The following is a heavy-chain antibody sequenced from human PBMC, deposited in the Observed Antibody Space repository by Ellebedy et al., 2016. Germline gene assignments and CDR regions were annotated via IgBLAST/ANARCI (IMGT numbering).Heavy chain of an antibody. V-gene: IGHV4-38-2*02. CDR3: ARVGHYSGKEYFDY. D-gene: IGHD4-23*01. CDR2: IYHSGTT. CDR1: GYSISNGYY. Sequence: GSLRLSXTVSGYSISNGYYWGWIRQPPGKGLEWIGNIYHSGTTYYNPSLKSRVTISVDTSKNQFSLKLNSVTAADTAVYYCARVGHYSGKEYFDYWGQGTLVPVSS. J-gene: IGHJ4*02.